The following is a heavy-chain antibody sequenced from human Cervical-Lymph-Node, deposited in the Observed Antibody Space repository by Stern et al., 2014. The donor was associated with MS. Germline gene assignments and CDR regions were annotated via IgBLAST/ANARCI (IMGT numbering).Heavy chain of an antibody. V-gene: IGHV5-51*01. CDR3: ARQLSSEELDY. D-gene: IGHD6-19*01. J-gene: IGHJ4*02. CDR2: ISPVDSDA. CDR1: GYSFTSYW. Sequence: EVQLGQSGAEVKKPGESLKISCKGSGYSFTSYWIAWVRQMPGKGLEWMGIISPVDSDARYSPSFQGQVTFSVDKSVGTAYVQWNSLKASDTAMYYCARQLSSEELDYWGQGTLVAVSS.